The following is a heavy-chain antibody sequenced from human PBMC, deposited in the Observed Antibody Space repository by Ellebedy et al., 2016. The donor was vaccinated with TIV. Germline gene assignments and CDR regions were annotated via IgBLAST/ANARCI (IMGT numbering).Heavy chain of an antibody. CDR2: IDPSDSYT. D-gene: IGHD2-15*01. J-gene: IGHJ6*02. V-gene: IGHV5-10-1*01. Sequence: ASVKVSCKGSGYSFTSYWISWVRQMPGKGLEWMGRIDPSDSYTNYSPSFQGHVTISADKSISTAYLQWSSLKASDTAMYYCASVGGYCSGGSCPHYYYYGMDVWGQGTTVTVSS. CDR1: GYSFTSYW. CDR3: ASVGGYCSGGSCPHYYYYGMDV.